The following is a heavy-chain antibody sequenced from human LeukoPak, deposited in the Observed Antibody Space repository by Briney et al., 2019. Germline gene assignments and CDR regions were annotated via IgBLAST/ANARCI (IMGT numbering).Heavy chain of an antibody. CDR1: GGSISTYY. V-gene: IGHV4-59*01. CDR2: VYYSGTT. Sequence: SETLSLTCTVSGGSISTYYWSWIRQPPGKGLEWIGYVYYSGTTNYNPSLKSRVTISLDTSKNQFSLMLSSVTAADTAVYFCARGERRDGYTFAYWGQGTLATVSS. CDR3: ARGERRDGYTFAY. J-gene: IGHJ4*02. D-gene: IGHD5-24*01.